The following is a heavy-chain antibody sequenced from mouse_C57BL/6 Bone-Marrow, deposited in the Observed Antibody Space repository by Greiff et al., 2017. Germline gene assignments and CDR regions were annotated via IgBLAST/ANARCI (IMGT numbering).Heavy chain of an antibody. CDR2: ISSGGDYI. Sequence: EVQGVESGEGLVKPGGSLKLSCAASGFTFSSYAMSWVRQTPEKRLEWVAYISSGGDYIYYADTVKGRFTISRDNASNTLYLQRSSLKSEDTAMYYCTRDGGTTVRYWGQGTTLTVSS. CDR3: TRDGGTTVRY. CDR1: GFTFSSYA. V-gene: IGHV5-9-1*02. J-gene: IGHJ2*01. D-gene: IGHD1-1*01.